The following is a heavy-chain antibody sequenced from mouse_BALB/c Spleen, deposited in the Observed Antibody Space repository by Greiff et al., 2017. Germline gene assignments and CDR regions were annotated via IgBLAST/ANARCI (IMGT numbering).Heavy chain of an antibody. V-gene: IGHV5-17*02. CDR2: ISSGSSTI. CDR1: GFTFSSFG. CDR3: ARSHYGSSPYWYFDV. D-gene: IGHD1-1*01. Sequence: EVQVVESGGGLVQPGGSRKLSCAASGFTFSSFGMHWVRQAPEKGLEWVAYISSGSSTIYYADTVKGRFTISRDNPKNTLFLQMTSLRSEDTAMYYCARSHYGSSPYWYFDVWGAGTTVTVSS. J-gene: IGHJ1*01.